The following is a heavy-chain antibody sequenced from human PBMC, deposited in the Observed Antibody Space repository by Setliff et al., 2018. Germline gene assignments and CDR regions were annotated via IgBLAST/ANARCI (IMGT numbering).Heavy chain of an antibody. Sequence: ASVKVSCKTSGYTFSDYGIAWVRQAPGQGLEWMGWISVHTGNTFYSPKFHGRVTLTTDTSTSTAYMELRSLGSDDTAVYYCFGAGTCSYWGQGTLVTVSS. V-gene: IGHV1-18*04. J-gene: IGHJ4*02. CDR1: GYTFSDYG. CDR2: ISVHTGNT. CDR3: FGAGTCSY. D-gene: IGHD3-10*01.